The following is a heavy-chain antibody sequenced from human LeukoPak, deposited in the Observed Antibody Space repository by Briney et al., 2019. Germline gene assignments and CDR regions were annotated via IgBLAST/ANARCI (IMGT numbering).Heavy chain of an antibody. D-gene: IGHD6-13*01. CDR1: GFTFDDYA. J-gene: IGHJ3*02. Sequence: GGSLRLSCAASGFTFDDYAMHWVRQAPGKGLEWVSGISWNSGSIGYADSVKARFTISRDNAKNSLYLQMNSLRAEDTALYYCAKDVHRQQLADDAFDIWGQGTMVTVSS. V-gene: IGHV3-9*01. CDR2: ISWNSGSI. CDR3: AKDVHRQQLADDAFDI.